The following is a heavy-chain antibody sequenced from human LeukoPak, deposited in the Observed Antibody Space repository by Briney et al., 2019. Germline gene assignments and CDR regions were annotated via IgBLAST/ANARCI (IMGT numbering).Heavy chain of an antibody. J-gene: IGHJ5*02. CDR2: IKQDGGDK. CDR1: GFTFSKYW. Sequence: GGSLRLPCAASGFTFSKYWMTWVRQAPGKGLEWVAKIKQDGGDKYYVDSVRGRFTISRDNAKNSLYLQINNLRAEDTAVYFCARLVYSSSSERFDPWGQGTLLTVSS. D-gene: IGHD6-6*01. V-gene: IGHV3-7*01. CDR3: ARLVYSSSSERFDP.